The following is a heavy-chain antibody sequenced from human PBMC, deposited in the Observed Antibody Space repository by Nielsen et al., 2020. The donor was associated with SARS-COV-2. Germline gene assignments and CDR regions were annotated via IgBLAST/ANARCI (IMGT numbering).Heavy chain of an antibody. V-gene: IGHV4-34*01. J-gene: IGHJ4*02. CDR3: ARRGFIAAAGTRLFDY. Sequence: SETLSLTCAVYGGSFSGYYWSWIRQPPGKGLEWIGEINHSGSTNYNPSLKSRVTISVDTSKNQFSLKLSSVTAADTAVYYCARRGFIAAAGTRLFDYWGRGTLVTVSS. CDR1: GGSFSGYY. CDR2: INHSGST. D-gene: IGHD6-13*01.